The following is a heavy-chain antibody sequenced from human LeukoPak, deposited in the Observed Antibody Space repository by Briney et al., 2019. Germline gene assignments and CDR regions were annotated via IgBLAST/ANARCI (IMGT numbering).Heavy chain of an antibody. V-gene: IGHV4-34*01. D-gene: IGHD5-18*01. Sequence: SETLSLTCTVYGGSFSDYYWGWIRQPPGKGLEWIGEIHPSGSTNYSPSLKSRVTISLDASKNQFSLKLSSVAAADTAVYFCARVEYSYVINDWSQTAFGAYPPKYSYHRDVWKKGTTVTVSS. CDR2: IHPSGST. CDR3: ARVEYSYVINDWSQTAFGAYPPKYSYHRDV. CDR1: GGSFSDYY. J-gene: IGHJ6*03.